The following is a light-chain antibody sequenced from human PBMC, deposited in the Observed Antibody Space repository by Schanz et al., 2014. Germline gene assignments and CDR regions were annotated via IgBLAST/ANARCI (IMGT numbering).Light chain of an antibody. CDR2: DVK. CDR3: SSYTSSTWV. Sequence: QSVLTQPASVSGSPGQSITISCSGTSSDIGGYDFVSWYQQHPGKAPKLVIYDVKNRPSGVSNRLSGSKSGNTASLTISGLQAEDEADYYCSSYTSSTWVFGGGTKLTVL. J-gene: IGLJ3*02. V-gene: IGLV2-14*03. CDR1: SSDIGGYDF.